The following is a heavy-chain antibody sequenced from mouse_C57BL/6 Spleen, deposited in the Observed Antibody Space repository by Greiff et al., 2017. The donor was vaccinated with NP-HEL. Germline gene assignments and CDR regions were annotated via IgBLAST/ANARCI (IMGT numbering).Heavy chain of an antibody. CDR2: INPSTGGT. CDR3: ANSNYAWFAY. CDR1: GYSFTGYY. D-gene: IGHD2-5*01. V-gene: IGHV1-42*01. J-gene: IGHJ3*01. Sequence: EVKLQESGPELVKPGASVKISCKASGYSFTGYYMNWVKQSPEKSLEWIGEINPSTGGTTYNQKFKAKATLTVDKSSSTAYMQLKSLTSKDSAVYYCANSNYAWFAYWGQGTLVTVSA.